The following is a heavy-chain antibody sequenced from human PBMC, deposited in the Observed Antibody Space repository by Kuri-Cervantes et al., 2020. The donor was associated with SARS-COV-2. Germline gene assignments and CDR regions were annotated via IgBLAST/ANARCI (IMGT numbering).Heavy chain of an antibody. CDR2: IRYDGSNK. CDR1: GFTFSSYS. CDR3: ARETSGYEYYFDY. J-gene: IGHJ4*02. D-gene: IGHD5-12*01. V-gene: IGHV3-30*02. Sequence: GESLKISCAASGFTFSSYSMNWVRQAPGKGLEWVAFIRYDGSNKYYVDSVKGRFTISRDNAKNSLYLQMNSLRAEDTAVYYCARETSGYEYYFDYWGQGTLVTVSS.